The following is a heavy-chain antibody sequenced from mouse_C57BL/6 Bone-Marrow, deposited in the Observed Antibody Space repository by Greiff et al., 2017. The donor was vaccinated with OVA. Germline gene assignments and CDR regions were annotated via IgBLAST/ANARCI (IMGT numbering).Heavy chain of an antibody. CDR1: GFTFSDAW. Sequence: EVQGVESGGGLVQPGGSMKLSCAASGFTFSDAWMDWVRQSPEKGLEWVAEIRNKANNHATYYAESVKGRFTMSRDDSKSSVYLQMNSLRAEDTGIYYCTAITTVDYYAMDYWGQGTSVTVSS. V-gene: IGHV6-6*01. CDR2: IRNKANNHAT. D-gene: IGHD1-1*01. CDR3: TAITTVDYYAMDY. J-gene: IGHJ4*01.